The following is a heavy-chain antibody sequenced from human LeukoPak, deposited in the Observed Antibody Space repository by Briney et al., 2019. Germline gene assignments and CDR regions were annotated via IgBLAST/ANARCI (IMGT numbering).Heavy chain of an antibody. Sequence: GATVKVSCKASGYTFTDYYIHWVQQAPGKGHEWMGRIDPADGETIYAERFQDRVTMTADTSTDPAYMDLSSLRSEDTAVYYCVTGDPPYKWNDNPDAFDMRGQGTMVTVSS. CDR1: GYTFTDYY. CDR3: VTGDPPYKWNDNPDAFDM. CDR2: IDPADGET. J-gene: IGHJ3*02. V-gene: IGHV1-69-2*01. D-gene: IGHD1-20*01.